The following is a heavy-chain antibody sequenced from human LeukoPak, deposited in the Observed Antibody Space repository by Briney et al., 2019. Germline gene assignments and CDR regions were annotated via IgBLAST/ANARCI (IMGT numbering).Heavy chain of an antibody. CDR3: ARTNGGNSTGRDAFDI. J-gene: IGHJ3*02. Sequence: SETLSLTCAVYGGSFSGYYWSWIRQPPGKGLEGIGEINHSVSTNYNPSLNSRVTISVDKSKNQFSLKLSSVTAADTAVYYCARTNGGNSTGRDAFDIWGQGTMVTVSS. CDR2: INHSVST. CDR1: GGSFSGYY. V-gene: IGHV4-34*01. D-gene: IGHD4-23*01.